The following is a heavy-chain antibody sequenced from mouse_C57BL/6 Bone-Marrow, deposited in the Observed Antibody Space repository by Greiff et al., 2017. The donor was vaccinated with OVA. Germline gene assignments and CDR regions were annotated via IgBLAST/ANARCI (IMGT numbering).Heavy chain of an antibody. Sequence: QVQLQQSGAELVKPGASVKLSCKASGYTFTSYWMHWVKQRPGQGLEWIGMIHPNSGSTNYNEKFKSKATLTVDKSSSTAYMQRSSLTSEDSAVYYCARSGSNYPFYAMDYWGQGTSVTVSS. CDR1: GYTFTSYW. V-gene: IGHV1-64*01. D-gene: IGHD2-5*01. J-gene: IGHJ4*01. CDR3: ARSGSNYPFYAMDY. CDR2: IHPNSGST.